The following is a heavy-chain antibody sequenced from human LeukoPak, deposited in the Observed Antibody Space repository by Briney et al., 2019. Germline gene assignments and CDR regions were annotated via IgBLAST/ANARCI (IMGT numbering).Heavy chain of an antibody. CDR2: ISGSGGST. D-gene: IGHD3-22*01. J-gene: IGHJ5*02. CDR1: GFTFSSYA. CDR3: AKHRVDYYDSSGYNWFDP. V-gene: IGHV3-23*01. Sequence: GGSLRLSCAASGFTFSSYAMSWVRQAPGKGLEWVSAISGSGGSTYYADSVKGRFTISRDNSKNTLYLQMNSLRAEDTAVYYCAKHRVDYYDSSGYNWFDPWGQGTLVTVSS.